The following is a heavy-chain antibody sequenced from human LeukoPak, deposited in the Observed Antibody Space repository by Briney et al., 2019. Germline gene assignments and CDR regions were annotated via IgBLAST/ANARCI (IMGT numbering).Heavy chain of an antibody. Sequence: GSLRLSCAASGFTFSSYAMSWVRQPPGEGLEWIGEINHSGSTNYNPSLKSRVTISVDTSKNQFSLKLSFISAADTAVYYCAVAGYGRRFDYWGQGTLVTVSS. V-gene: IGHV4-34*08. CDR3: AVAGYGRRFDY. J-gene: IGHJ4*02. CDR1: GFTFSSYA. CDR2: INHSGST. D-gene: IGHD5-18*01.